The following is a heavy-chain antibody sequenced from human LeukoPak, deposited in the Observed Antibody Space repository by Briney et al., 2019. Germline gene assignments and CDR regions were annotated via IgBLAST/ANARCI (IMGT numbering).Heavy chain of an antibody. CDR1: GDSVSSNTAA. D-gene: IGHD2-8*01. V-gene: IGHV6-1*01. CDR2: TYYRSKWKY. Sequence: SQALSLTCAIAGDSVSSNTAAWNWIRQSSSRGLEWLGRTYYRSKWKYHYAASVQSRITIYPDTSKNQFSLQLNSVTPEDTAVYYCANDGFDHRGQGTLVTVSS. CDR3: ANDGFDH. J-gene: IGHJ4*02.